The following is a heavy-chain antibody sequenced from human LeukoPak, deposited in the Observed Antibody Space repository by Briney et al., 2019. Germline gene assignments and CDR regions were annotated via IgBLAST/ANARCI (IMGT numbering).Heavy chain of an antibody. Sequence: GGSLRLSCAASGFTFSGYWMSWVRQAPGKGLEWVANIKQDGSEKYYVDSVKGRFTISRDNAKNSLYLQMNSLRAEDTAVYYCARDAAVAANYFDYWGQGTLVTVSS. D-gene: IGHD6-19*01. V-gene: IGHV3-7*01. CDR2: IKQDGSEK. J-gene: IGHJ4*02. CDR1: GFTFSGYW. CDR3: ARDAAVAANYFDY.